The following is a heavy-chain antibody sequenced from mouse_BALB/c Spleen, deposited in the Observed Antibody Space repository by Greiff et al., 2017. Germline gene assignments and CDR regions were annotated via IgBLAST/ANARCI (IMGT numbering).Heavy chain of an antibody. CDR1: GFTFSSYT. CDR2: ISNGGGST. V-gene: IGHV5-12-2*01. Sequence: EVKLMESGGGLVKPGGSLKLSCAASGFTFSSYTMSWVRQTPEKRLEWVAYISNGGGSTYYPDTVKGRFTISRDNAKNTLYLQMSSLKSEDTAMYYCARYDSPFAYWGQGTLVTVSA. D-gene: IGHD2-4*01. CDR3: ARYDSPFAY. J-gene: IGHJ3*01.